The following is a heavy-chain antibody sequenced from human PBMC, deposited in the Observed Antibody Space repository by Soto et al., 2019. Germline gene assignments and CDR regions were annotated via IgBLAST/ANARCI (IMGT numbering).Heavy chain of an antibody. Sequence: PSETLSLTCTVSGGSIRSYWWSWIRQPPGKGLEWIGYINHSGSPNYNPSLKSRVTISVDTSKNQFSLNLSSVTAADTAVYYCARAPYSSSLDVWGQGTTVTVSS. CDR3: ARAPYSSSLDV. CDR2: INHSGSP. V-gene: IGHV4-59*01. CDR1: GGSIRSYW. J-gene: IGHJ6*02. D-gene: IGHD6-13*01.